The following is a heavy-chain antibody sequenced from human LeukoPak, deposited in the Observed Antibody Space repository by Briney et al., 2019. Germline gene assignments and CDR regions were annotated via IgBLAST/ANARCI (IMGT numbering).Heavy chain of an antibody. V-gene: IGHV3-23*01. Sequence: GGSLRLSCAASGFTFSSYAMSWVRQAPGKGLEWVSAISGSGGSTYYADSVKGRFTISRDNSKNTLNLQMNSLRAEDTAVYYCAKSPPRRSYDFWSGYYSGPDYWGQGTLVTVSS. D-gene: IGHD3-3*01. CDR3: AKSPPRRSYDFWSGYYSGPDY. J-gene: IGHJ4*02. CDR2: ISGSGGST. CDR1: GFTFSSYA.